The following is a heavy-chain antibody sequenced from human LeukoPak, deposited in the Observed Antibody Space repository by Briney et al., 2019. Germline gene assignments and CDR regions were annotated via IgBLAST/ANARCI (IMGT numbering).Heavy chain of an antibody. J-gene: IGHJ4*02. D-gene: IGHD1-1*01. CDR3: ARDSPGYLAYDS. V-gene: IGHV3-7*04. CDR1: GFTFSTYW. Sequence: HPGGSLRLSCAASGFTFSTYWMTWVRQAPGKGPEWVANIKEGGSATYYVDSVKGRFTISRDNAKKSLYLQMNSLRAEDTAVYYCARDSPGYLAYDSWGQGTLVTVSS. CDR2: IKEGGSAT.